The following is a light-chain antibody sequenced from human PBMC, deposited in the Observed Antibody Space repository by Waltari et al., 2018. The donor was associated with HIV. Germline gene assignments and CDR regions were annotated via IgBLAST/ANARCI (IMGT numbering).Light chain of an antibody. CDR1: SSNIGAGYD. V-gene: IGLV1-40*01. CDR2: SNN. J-gene: IGLJ1*01. Sequence: QSVLAQPPSVSGAPGQRVTISCTGSSSNIGAGYDVHWYQQLPGTAPTLLFYSNNNRPAGVPDRFSGAKSGTSASLAITGLQAEGEADYYCQSYDSSLSGYVFGTGTKVTVL. CDR3: QSYDSSLSGYV.